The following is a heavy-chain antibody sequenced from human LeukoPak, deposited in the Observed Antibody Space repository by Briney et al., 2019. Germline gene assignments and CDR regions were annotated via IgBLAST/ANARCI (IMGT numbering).Heavy chain of an antibody. V-gene: IGHV3-49*04. J-gene: IGHJ4*02. CDR3: TREKRYFDWFQADY. Sequence: GGSLRLSCAASGFTFNNYAMNWVRQAPGKGLEWVGFIRNKAYGGTAEYAASVKGRFTISRDDSKTIAYLQMNSLKTEDTAVYYCTREKRYFDWFQADYWGQGTLVTVSS. CDR2: IRNKAYGGTA. D-gene: IGHD3-9*01. CDR1: GFTFNNYA.